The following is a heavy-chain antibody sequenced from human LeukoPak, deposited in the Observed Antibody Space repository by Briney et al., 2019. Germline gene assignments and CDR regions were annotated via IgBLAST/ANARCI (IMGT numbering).Heavy chain of an antibody. D-gene: IGHD4-17*01. CDR3: TRHITVTTGEFDY. CDR1: GFTFSSYE. V-gene: IGHV3-48*03. J-gene: IGHJ4*02. Sequence: GGSLRLSCAASGFTFSSYEMNWVRQAPGKGLEWVSYISSSGSTIYYADSVKGRFTISRDNAKNSLYLQMNSLTSEDTAVYYCTRHITVTTGEFDYWGQGTLVTVSS. CDR2: ISSSGSTI.